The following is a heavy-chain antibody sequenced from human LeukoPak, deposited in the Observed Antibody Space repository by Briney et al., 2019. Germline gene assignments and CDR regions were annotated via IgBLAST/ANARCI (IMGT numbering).Heavy chain of an antibody. CDR3: AREWGSSRLFSKHSGLDY. CDR2: ISSSSSTI. Sequence: PGGSLRLSCTASGFTFGDYTMNWVRQAPGKGLEWVSYISSSSSTIYYADSVKGRFTISRDNAKNSLYLQMNSLRAEDTAVYYCAREWGSSRLFSKHSGLDYWGQGTLVTVSS. J-gene: IGHJ4*02. V-gene: IGHV3-48*01. CDR1: GFTFGDYT. D-gene: IGHD3-16*01.